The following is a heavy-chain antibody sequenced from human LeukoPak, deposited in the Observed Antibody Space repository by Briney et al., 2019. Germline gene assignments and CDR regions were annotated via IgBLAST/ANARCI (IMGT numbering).Heavy chain of an antibody. J-gene: IGHJ4*02. CDR1: GGTFSSYA. CDR2: IIPIFGTA. D-gene: IGHD5-24*01. V-gene: IGHV1-69*05. CDR3: ARASQEMARTTSFDY. Sequence: SVKVSCKASGGTFSSYAISWVRQAPGQGLEWMGGIIPIFGTANYAQKFQGRVTITTDESTSTAYMELSSLRSEDTAVYYCARASQEMARTTSFDYWGQGTLVTVSS.